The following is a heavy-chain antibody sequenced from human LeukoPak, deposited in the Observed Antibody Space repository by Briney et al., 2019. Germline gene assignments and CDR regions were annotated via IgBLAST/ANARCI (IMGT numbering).Heavy chain of an antibody. V-gene: IGHV1-69*06. D-gene: IGHD2-15*01. CDR1: GGTFSSYA. J-gene: IGHJ6*03. Sequence: GASVKVSCKASGGTFSSYAISWVRQAPGQGLEWMGGIIPIFGTANYAQKFQGRVTITADKSTSTAYMELSSLRSEDTAVYYCARVRCSGGSCYRNYYYYYMDVWGKGTTVTVSS. CDR3: ARVRCSGGSCYRNYYYYYMDV. CDR2: IIPIFGTA.